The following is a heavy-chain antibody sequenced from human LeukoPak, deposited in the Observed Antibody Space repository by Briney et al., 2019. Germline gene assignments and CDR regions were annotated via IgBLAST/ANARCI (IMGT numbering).Heavy chain of an antibody. V-gene: IGHV3-30-3*01. J-gene: IGHJ4*02. Sequence: PGGSLRLSCAGSGFTFDDYAMHWVRQAPGKGLEWVAVITYDGSDKYYADSVKGRFTISRDNSKNTVYLQMNSLRAEDTAVYYCARVPYGSGTYTDYWGRGTLVTVSS. CDR1: GFTFDDYA. CDR3: ARVPYGSGTYTDY. D-gene: IGHD3-10*01. CDR2: ITYDGSDK.